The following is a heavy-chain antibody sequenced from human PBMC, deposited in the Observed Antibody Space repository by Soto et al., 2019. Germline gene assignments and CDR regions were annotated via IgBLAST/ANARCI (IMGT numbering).Heavy chain of an antibody. J-gene: IGHJ6*02. V-gene: IGHV4-4*07. D-gene: IGHD2-2*01. Sequence: PSETLSLTCTVSGGSISSYYWSWIRQPAGKGLEWIGRIYTSGSTNYNPSLKSRVTMSVDTSNNQFSLKLSSVTAADTAVDYCARDPRVIVVVPAAKQYYYGKDVCCQGTTVTISS. CDR3: ARDPRVIVVVPAAKQYYYGKDV. CDR1: GGSISSYY. CDR2: IYTSGST.